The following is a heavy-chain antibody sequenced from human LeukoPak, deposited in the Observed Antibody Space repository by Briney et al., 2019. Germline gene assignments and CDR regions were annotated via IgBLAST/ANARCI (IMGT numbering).Heavy chain of an antibody. CDR2: IYYSGST. CDR3: ACVSGYYSTPYFDY. J-gene: IGHJ4*02. Sequence: SETLSLTCTISGGSIRSSYYYWGWIRQPPGKGLEWIGYIYYSGSTNYNPSLKSRVTISVDTSKNQFSLKLSSVTAADTAVYYCACVSGYYSTPYFDYWGQGTLVTVSS. D-gene: IGHD3-22*01. V-gene: IGHV4-61*05. CDR1: GGSIRSSYYY.